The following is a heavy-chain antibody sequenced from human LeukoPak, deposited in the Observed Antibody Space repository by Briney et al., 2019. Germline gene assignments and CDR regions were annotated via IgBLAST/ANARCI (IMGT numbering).Heavy chain of an antibody. CDR2: SFNGGNT. D-gene: IGHD3-22*01. V-gene: IGHV4-39*01. CDR1: GDSISSNIYY. Sequence: SETLSLTCIVSGDSISSNIYYWGWIRQPPGRGLEWIGTSFNGGNTYKNPSLKSRVTIFVDASKNQFSLRLSSVTAADTAVYYCVRQRYVYGYCDSWGPGTLVTVSS. CDR3: VRQRYVYGYCDS. J-gene: IGHJ4*02.